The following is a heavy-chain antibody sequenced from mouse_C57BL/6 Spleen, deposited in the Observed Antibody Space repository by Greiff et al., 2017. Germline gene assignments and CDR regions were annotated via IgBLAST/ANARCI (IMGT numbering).Heavy chain of an antibody. CDR2: IDPENGDT. Sequence: EVQLQESGAELVRPGASVKLSCTASGFNIKDDYMHWVKQRPEQGLEWIGWIDPENGDTEYASKFQGKATITADTSSNTAYLQLSSLTSEDTAVYYCTTGIYYGNSYYFDYWGQGTTLTVSS. V-gene: IGHV14-4*01. CDR3: TTGIYYGNSYYFDY. D-gene: IGHD2-1*01. J-gene: IGHJ2*01. CDR1: GFNIKDDY.